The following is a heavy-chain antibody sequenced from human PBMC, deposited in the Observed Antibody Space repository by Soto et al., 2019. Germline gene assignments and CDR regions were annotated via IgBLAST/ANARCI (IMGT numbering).Heavy chain of an antibody. CDR2: ISAYNGNT. V-gene: IGHV1-18*01. CDR3: ARSQRGKVGATQGCFDP. J-gene: IGHJ5*02. Sequence: ASVKVSCKASGYTFTSYGISWVRQAPGQGLEWMGWISAYNGNTNYAQKLQGRVTMTTDTSTSTAYMELRSLRSDDTAVYYCARSQRGKVGATQGCFDPWGQGTLVTLSS. CDR1: GYTFTSYG. D-gene: IGHD1-26*01.